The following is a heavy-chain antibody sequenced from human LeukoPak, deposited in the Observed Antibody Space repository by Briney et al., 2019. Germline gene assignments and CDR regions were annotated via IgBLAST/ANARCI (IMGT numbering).Heavy chain of an antibody. CDR1: GGSISSYY. D-gene: IGHD2-15*01. Sequence: SETLSLTCTVSGGSISSYYWSWIRQPPGKGLEWIGYIYYSGSTNYNPSLKSRVTKSVDKSKNQFSLKLSSVTAADTAVYYCARGCSGGSCYSYWGQGTLVTVSS. V-gene: IGHV4-59*12. J-gene: IGHJ4*02. CDR3: ARGCSGGSCYSY. CDR2: IYYSGST.